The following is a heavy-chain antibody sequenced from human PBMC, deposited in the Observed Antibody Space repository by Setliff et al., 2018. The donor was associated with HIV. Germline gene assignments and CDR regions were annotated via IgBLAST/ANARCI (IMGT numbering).Heavy chain of an antibody. CDR1: GFIFSTNW. CDR2: INQDGSDK. D-gene: IGHD6-13*01. Sequence: GGSLRLSCAASGFIFSTNWMSWVRQAPGKGPEWLANINQDGSDKYYVPSVKGRFTISRDNAKNSLYLQMNSLRAEDTAIYYCARGGASSLPLDYWGHGTLVTVSS. CDR3: ARGGASSLPLDY. V-gene: IGHV3-7*01. J-gene: IGHJ4*01.